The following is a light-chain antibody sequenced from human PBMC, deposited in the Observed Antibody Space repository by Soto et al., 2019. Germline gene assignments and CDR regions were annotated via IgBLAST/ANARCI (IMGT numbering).Light chain of an antibody. J-gene: IGKJ5*01. CDR2: DAS. V-gene: IGKV3-11*01. Sequence: EIVLTQSPVTLCLSPGERATLSCRASQSVSSYLACYQQKPGQAPRLLIYDASNRATGIPARFSGSGSGTDFTLTISSREPEDFAVYYFQQRSNGPPITFGQGTRLEIK. CDR1: QSVSSY. CDR3: QQRSNGPPIT.